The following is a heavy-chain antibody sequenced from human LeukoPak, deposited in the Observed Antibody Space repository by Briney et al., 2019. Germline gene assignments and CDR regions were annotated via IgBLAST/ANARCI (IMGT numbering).Heavy chain of an antibody. V-gene: IGHV4-39*01. CDR1: GVSINSNNFH. CDR3: ARYTPYDTVTDSTPEGYFLH. J-gene: IGHJ1*01. Sequence: LQTLSLTCTVSGVSINSNNFHWGWVRQPPGRGLEWIGTISAVLNNYYNPSLKSRVTISADTSKNLLSLNLRSVTAADTAVYYCARYTPYDTVTDSTPEGYFLHWGHGTLVTFS. CDR2: ISAVLNN. D-gene: IGHD3-9*01.